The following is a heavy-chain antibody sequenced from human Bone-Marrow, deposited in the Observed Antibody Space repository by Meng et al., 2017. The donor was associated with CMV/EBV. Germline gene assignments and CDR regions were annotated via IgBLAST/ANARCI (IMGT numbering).Heavy chain of an antibody. J-gene: IGHJ4*02. V-gene: IGHV3-23*01. CDR3: VKDRKISIAARPAVFYFDY. D-gene: IGHD6-6*01. CDR1: GFTFSSYA. CDR2: ISGSGGST. Sequence: GGSLRLSCAASGFTFSSYAMSWVRQAPGKGLEWVSAISGSGGSTYYADSVKGRFTISRDNSKNTLYLQMNSLRAEDTAVYYCVKDRKISIAARPAVFYFDYWGQGTLVTVSS.